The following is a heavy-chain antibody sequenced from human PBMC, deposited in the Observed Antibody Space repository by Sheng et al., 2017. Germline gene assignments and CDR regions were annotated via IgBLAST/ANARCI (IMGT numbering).Heavy chain of an antibody. CDR3: ARDDIGYNGYDYPDY. CDR2: INPSGGST. V-gene: IGHV1-46*01. CDR1: GYTFTSYY. Sequence: QVQLVQSGAEVRKPGASVKVSCKASGYTFTSYYIHWVRQAPRQGLEWVGKINPSGGSTAYAQKFQGRVTMTRDTSTSTVYMELSSLRFDDTAVYYCARDDIGYNGYDYPDYWGQGTLV. J-gene: IGHJ4*02. D-gene: IGHD5-12*01.